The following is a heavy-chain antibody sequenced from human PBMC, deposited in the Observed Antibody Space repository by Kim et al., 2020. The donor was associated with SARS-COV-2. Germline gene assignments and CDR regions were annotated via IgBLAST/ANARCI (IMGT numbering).Heavy chain of an antibody. D-gene: IGHD3-10*01. CDR2: IYSGGSST. Sequence: GGSLRLSCAASGFTFSSYAMSWVRQAPGKGLEWVSVIYSGGSSTYYADSVKGRFTISRDNSKNTLYLQMNSLRAEDTAVYYCAKWSLWFGGLLSPGMDVWRQGTTVTVSS. J-gene: IGHJ6*02. CDR1: GFTFSSYA. V-gene: IGHV3-23*03. CDR3: AKWSLWFGGLLSPGMDV.